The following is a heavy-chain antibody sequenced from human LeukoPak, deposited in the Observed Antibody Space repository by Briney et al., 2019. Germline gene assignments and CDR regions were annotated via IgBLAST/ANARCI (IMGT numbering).Heavy chain of an antibody. V-gene: IGHV3-23*01. CDR2: ISATVGGP. CDR1: GFTFSTYA. Sequence: PGGSLRLSSGASGFTFSTYAMTCGRHAPGEGLEWGSAISATVGGPYYADSVKGRFTISRDNSKNTLYLQMNSLRAEDTAVYYCAKGKVSAFWNWFDPWGQETLVTVSA. CDR3: AKGKVSAFWNWFDP. J-gene: IGHJ5*02. D-gene: IGHD3-3*01.